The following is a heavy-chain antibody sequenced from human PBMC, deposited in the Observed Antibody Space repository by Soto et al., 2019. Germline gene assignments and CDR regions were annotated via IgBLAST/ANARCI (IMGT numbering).Heavy chain of an antibody. D-gene: IGHD2-2*01. V-gene: IGHV3-9*01. CDR1: GFTFDDYA. Sequence: GGSLRLSCAASGFTFDDYAMHWVRQAPGKGLEWVSGISWNSGSIGYADSVKGRFTISRDNAKNSLYLQMNSLRAEDTALYYCAKDIGPVVVPAAIGYYYYYMDVWGKGTTVTVSS. J-gene: IGHJ6*03. CDR2: ISWNSGSI. CDR3: AKDIGPVVVPAAIGYYYYYMDV.